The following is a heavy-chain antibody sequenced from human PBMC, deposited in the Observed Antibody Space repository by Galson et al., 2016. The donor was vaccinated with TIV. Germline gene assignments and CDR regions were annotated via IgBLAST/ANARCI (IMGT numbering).Heavy chain of an antibody. D-gene: IGHD1-26*01. CDR3: VKDVGAIIGRLDP. CDR1: GFSFEDFA. V-gene: IGHV3-9*01. CDR2: ISWNSGSK. J-gene: IGHJ5*02. Sequence: SLRLSCAASGFSFEDFAMHWVRQAPGKGLEWVSGISWNSGSKAYADSLKGRFTISRDNTKNSLFLQMNSLRPEDTALYYCVKDVGAIIGRLDPWGKGTPVTVSS.